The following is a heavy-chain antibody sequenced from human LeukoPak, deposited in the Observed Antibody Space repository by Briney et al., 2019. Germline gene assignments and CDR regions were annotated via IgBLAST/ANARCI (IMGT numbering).Heavy chain of an antibody. D-gene: IGHD5-24*01. CDR1: GFAYKNYI. CDR2: IAHDHSQI. Sequence: PGGSLRLSCAASGFAYKNYIIKWVRQAPGKGLEWVAVIAHDHSQIYYADSVQGRFTISRDNSMNMLYLQMNSLRVEEPCVSFCARDPILGHPDYFDLWGQGTLVTVSS. CDR3: ARDPILGHPDYFDL. J-gene: IGHJ4*02. V-gene: IGHV3-30*04.